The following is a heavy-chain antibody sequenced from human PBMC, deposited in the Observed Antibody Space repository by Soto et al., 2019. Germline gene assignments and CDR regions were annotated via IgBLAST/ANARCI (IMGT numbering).Heavy chain of an antibody. J-gene: IGHJ5*02. V-gene: IGHV3-33*01. CDR1: GFTFSSYG. CDR2: IWYDGSNK. Sequence: PGGSLRFSCAASGFTFSSYGMHWVRQAPGKGLEWVAVIWYDGSNKYYADSVKGRFTISRDNSKNTLYLQMNSLRAEDTAVYYCARDQGGTVTTIGLDWFDPWGQGTLVTVSS. D-gene: IGHD4-17*01. CDR3: ARDQGGTVTTIGLDWFDP.